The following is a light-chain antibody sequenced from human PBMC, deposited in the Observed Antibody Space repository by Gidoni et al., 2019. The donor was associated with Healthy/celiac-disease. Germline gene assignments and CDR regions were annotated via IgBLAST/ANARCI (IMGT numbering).Light chain of an antibody. Sequence: IQMTQSPSTLSASVGDRVTITCRASQSISSWLAWYQQKPGKAPKLLIYKASSLESGVPSRFSGSVSGTEFTLTISSLQPDDFATYYGQQYNSWTLGKGTKVEIK. CDR1: QSISSW. V-gene: IGKV1-5*03. CDR3: QQYNSWT. CDR2: KAS. J-gene: IGKJ1*01.